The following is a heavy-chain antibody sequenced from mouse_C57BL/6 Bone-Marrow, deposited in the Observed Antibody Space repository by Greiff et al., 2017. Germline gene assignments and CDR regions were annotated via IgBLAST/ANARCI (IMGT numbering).Heavy chain of an antibody. J-gene: IGHJ3*01. CDR2: IYPGGGYT. CDR3: ARRGSNYPFAY. V-gene: IGHV1-63*01. CDR1: GYTFTNYW. D-gene: IGHD2-1*01. Sequence: VQLQQSGAELVRPGTSVKMSCKASGYTFTNYWIGWAKQRPGHGLEWIGDIYPGGGYTNYNEKFKGKATLTADKSSSTAYMQFSSLTSEDSAIYYCARRGSNYPFAYWGQGTLVTVSA.